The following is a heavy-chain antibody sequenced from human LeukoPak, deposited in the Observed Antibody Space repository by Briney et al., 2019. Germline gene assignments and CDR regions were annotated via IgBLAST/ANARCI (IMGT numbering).Heavy chain of an antibody. CDR2: ISDDGSNK. D-gene: IGHD6-6*01. CDR3: AKDSSSSNYYYGMDV. Sequence: PGGSLRLSCAASGFTFSSYGKHWVRQAPGKGLEWVAVISDDGSNKYYVDSVKGRVTISRDNSKNTLFLQINSLRAEDTAVYYCAKDSSSSNYYYGMDVWGQGTTVTVSS. CDR1: GFTFSSYG. J-gene: IGHJ6*02. V-gene: IGHV3-30*18.